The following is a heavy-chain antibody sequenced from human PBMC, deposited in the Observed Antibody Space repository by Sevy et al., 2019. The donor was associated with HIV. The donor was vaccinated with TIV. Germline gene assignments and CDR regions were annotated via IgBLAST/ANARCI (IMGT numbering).Heavy chain of an antibody. V-gene: IGHV3-21*04. CDR2: ISDDSRYI. CDR3: AGDCTIFGGVTGIDY. J-gene: IGHJ4*02. Sequence: GGSLRLSCAASGFTFRTYSMNWVRQAPGKGLEWLSSISDDSRYIYYSDSVKGRFTISRANAKNLLYLQMNNLRVEDTAKYYCAGDCTIFGGVTGIDYWGQGNLVTVSS. CDR1: GFTFRTYS. D-gene: IGHD3-3*01.